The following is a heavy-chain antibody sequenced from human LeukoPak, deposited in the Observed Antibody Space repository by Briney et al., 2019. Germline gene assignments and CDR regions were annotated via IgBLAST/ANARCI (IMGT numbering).Heavy chain of an antibody. J-gene: IGHJ4*02. D-gene: IGHD3-3*01. CDR2: TKQDGSEK. CDR1: GFTFSSYW. CDR3: ARINWEIDFWSGYSYYFDY. Sequence: PGGSLRLSCAASGFTFSSYWMSWVRQAPGKGLEWVANTKQDGSEKYYVDSVKGRFTISRDNAKNSLYLQMNSLRAEDTAVYYCARINWEIDFWSGYSYYFDYWGQGTLVTVSS. V-gene: IGHV3-7*01.